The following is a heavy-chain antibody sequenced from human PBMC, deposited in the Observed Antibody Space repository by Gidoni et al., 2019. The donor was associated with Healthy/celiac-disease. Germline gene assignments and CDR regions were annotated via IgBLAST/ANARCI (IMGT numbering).Heavy chain of an antibody. D-gene: IGHD2-15*01. CDR1: GYTFTRSA. Sequence: QVQLVQSGAEVKKPGASVKVSCKASGYTFTRSAMHWVRQAPGQRLEWMGWINAGNGNTKYSQEFQGRVTITRDTSASTAYMELSSLRSEDTAVYYCARGDIVVVVAATPVDYWGQGTLVTVSS. J-gene: IGHJ4*02. V-gene: IGHV1-3*01. CDR3: ARGDIVVVVAATPVDY. CDR2: INAGNGNT.